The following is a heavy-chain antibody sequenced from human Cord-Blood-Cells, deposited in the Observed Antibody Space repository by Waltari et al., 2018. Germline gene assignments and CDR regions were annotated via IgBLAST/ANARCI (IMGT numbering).Heavy chain of an antibody. D-gene: IGHD7-27*01. CDR3: ARVRVSGDRYFDL. CDR2: SYTSGGT. V-gene: IGHV4-61*09. J-gene: IGHJ2*01. CDR1: GGSISSGSYY. Sequence: QVQLQESGPGLVKPSQTLSLTCTVSGGSISSGSYYWSWIRQPAGKGLEWIGYSYTSGGTNCNPSLQSRVTRSVDTSKNQFSLKLSSVTAADTAVYYCARVRVSGDRYFDLWGRGTLVTVSS.